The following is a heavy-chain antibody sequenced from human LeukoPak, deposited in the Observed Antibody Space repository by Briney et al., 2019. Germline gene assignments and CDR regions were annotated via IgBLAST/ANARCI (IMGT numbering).Heavy chain of an antibody. CDR3: ARDRVGATDYFDY. CDR2: ISYDGSNK. J-gene: IGHJ4*02. V-gene: IGHV3-30-3*01. D-gene: IGHD1-26*01. CDR1: GFTFSSFG. Sequence: GRSLRLSCAASGFTFSSFGIHWVRQAPGKGLEWVAVISYDGSNKYYADSVKGRFTISRDNSKNTLYLQMNSLRAEDTAVYYCARDRVGATDYFDYWGQGTLVTVSS.